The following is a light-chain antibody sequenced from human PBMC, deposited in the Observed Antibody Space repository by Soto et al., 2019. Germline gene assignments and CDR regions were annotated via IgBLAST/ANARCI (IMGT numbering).Light chain of an antibody. CDR1: QSISTY. CDR3: QQSYMDPIT. CDR2: DAS. Sequence: DIQMTRSPSSLSASVGNRVTITCRASQSISTYLNWYQKKPGKAPNLLIYDASRLQSGVPSRFSGSGGGTDFTLSISSVQPEDFATYFCQQSYMDPITFGQGTRLEI. V-gene: IGKV1-39*01. J-gene: IGKJ5*01.